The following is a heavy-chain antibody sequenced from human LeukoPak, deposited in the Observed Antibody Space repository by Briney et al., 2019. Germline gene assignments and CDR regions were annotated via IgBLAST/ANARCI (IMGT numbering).Heavy chain of an antibody. D-gene: IGHD5-18*01. CDR2: IYYSGST. CDR3: DRGRWDTAMAWGT. CDR1: GGSITSGDYY. Sequence: TLSLTCTVSGGSITSGDYYWSWIRQPPGKGLEGIGYIYYSGSTYYNPSPKGRVTISVDTSKNQFSLNLRSVSTEDTAVYSSDRGRWDTAMAWGTWGQGTVATASS. V-gene: IGHV4-30-4*08. J-gene: IGHJ1*01.